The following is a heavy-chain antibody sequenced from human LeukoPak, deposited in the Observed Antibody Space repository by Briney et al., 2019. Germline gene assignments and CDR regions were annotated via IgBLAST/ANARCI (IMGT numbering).Heavy chain of an antibody. CDR3: AKGYSSGWLSYGMDV. CDR1: GFTFDDYA. J-gene: IGHJ6*02. V-gene: IGHV3-43D*03. D-gene: IGHD6-19*01. Sequence: GGSLRLSCAASGFTFDDYAMHWVRQAPGKGLEWVSLISWDGGSTYYADSVKGRFTISRDNSKNSLYLQMNSLRAEDTALYYCAKGYSSGWLSYGMDVWGQGTTVTVSS. CDR2: ISWDGGST.